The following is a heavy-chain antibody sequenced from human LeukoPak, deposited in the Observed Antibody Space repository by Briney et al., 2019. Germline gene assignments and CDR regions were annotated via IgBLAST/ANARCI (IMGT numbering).Heavy chain of an antibody. V-gene: IGHV4-59*01. D-gene: IGHD1-26*01. Sequence: SETLSLTCTVSGGSLSSYYWSWIRQPPGKGLEWIGYIYYSGSTNYNPSLKSRVTISVDTSKNQFSLKLSSVTAADTAVYYCARDYSGSLDYWGQGTLVTVSS. J-gene: IGHJ4*02. CDR3: ARDYSGSLDY. CDR1: GGSLSSYY. CDR2: IYYSGST.